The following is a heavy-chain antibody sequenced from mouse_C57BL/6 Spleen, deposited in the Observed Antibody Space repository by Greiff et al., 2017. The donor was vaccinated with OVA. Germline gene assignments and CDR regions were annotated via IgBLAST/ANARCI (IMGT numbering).Heavy chain of an antibody. D-gene: IGHD2-3*01. CDR2: ISYSGST. J-gene: IGHJ1*03. V-gene: IGHV3-1*01. CDR3: ARDEGYDRAYFDV. Sequence: DVQLQESGPGMVKPSQSLSLTCTVTGYSITSGYDWHWIRHFPGNKLEWMGYISYSGSTNYNPSLKSRISITHDTSKNHFFLKLNSVTTEDTATYYCARDEGYDRAYFDVWGTGTTVTVSS. CDR1: GYSITSGYD.